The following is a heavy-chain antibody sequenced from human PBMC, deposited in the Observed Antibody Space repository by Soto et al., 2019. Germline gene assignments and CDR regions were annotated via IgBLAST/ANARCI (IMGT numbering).Heavy chain of an antibody. Sequence: GGSLRLSGSTSGFTFRSYALHWVRQAPGKGLEYVSAISSNGGSTYYADSVKGRFTISRDNSKNTLYLQMSSLRVEDTAVYYCVKDLGVFSAYYDFWSGYYTGDYYYYGMDVWGQGT. V-gene: IGHV3-64D*08. D-gene: IGHD3-3*01. CDR2: ISSNGGST. CDR1: GFTFRSYA. CDR3: VKDLGVFSAYYDFWSGYYTGDYYYYGMDV. J-gene: IGHJ6*02.